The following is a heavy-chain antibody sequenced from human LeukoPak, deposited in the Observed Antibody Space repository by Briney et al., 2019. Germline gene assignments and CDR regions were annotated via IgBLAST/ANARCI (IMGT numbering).Heavy chain of an antibody. D-gene: IGHD3-9*01. V-gene: IGHV3-21*01. Sequence: PGGSLRLSCAASGFTFSTYSGNWIRQAPGKGLEWVSSISDDSNYIFYADSVKGRFTISRDNAKSSLYLQMNSLRAEDTAVYYCASWDRYDILTGRDYWGQGTLVTVSS. CDR1: GFTFSTYS. CDR3: ASWDRYDILTGRDY. CDR2: ISDDSNYI. J-gene: IGHJ4*02.